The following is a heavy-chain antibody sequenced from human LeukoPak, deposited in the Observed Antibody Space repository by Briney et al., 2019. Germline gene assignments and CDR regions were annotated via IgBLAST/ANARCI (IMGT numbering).Heavy chain of an antibody. CDR2: ISGSGTRT. Sequence: PGGSLRLSCVGSGFTLSNYALSWFRQAPGKGLDWVSAISGSGTRTYYADSVKGRFTISRDNSKNTLYLQMNSLRAEDTAVYYCAKAPTKEEEWLLLNYFDYWGQGTLVTVSS. CDR1: GFTLSNYA. D-gene: IGHD3-22*01. J-gene: IGHJ4*02. V-gene: IGHV3-23*01. CDR3: AKAPTKEEEWLLLNYFDY.